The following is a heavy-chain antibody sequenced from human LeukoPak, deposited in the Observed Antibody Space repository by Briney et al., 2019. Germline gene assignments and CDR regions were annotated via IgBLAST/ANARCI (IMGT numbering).Heavy chain of an antibody. V-gene: IGHV3-20*04. D-gene: IGHD3-10*02. CDR3: AELGITMIGGV. J-gene: IGHJ6*04. CDR2: LNWDGGTT. Sequence: SGGSLRLSCAASGFTFGDYGMSWVRQAPGKGLEWVSGLNWDGGTTGHADSVKGRFTISRDNAKNSLYLQMNSLRAEDTALYYCAELGITMIGGVWGKGTTVTISS. CDR1: GFTFGDYG.